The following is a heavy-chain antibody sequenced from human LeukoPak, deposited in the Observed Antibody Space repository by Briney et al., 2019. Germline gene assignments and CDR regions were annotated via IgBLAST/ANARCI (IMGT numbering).Heavy chain of an antibody. J-gene: IGHJ4*02. CDR3: AGLVGRYSSGLYYYYFDY. V-gene: IGHV4-30-2*01. Sequence: SETLSLTCAVSGGSISSGGYSWSWIRQPPGKGLEWIGYIYHSGSTYYNPSLKSRVTISVDRSKNQFSLKLSSVTAADTAVYYCAGLVGRYSSGLYYYYFDYWGQGTLVTVSS. D-gene: IGHD3-22*01. CDR1: GGSISSGGYS. CDR2: IYHSGST.